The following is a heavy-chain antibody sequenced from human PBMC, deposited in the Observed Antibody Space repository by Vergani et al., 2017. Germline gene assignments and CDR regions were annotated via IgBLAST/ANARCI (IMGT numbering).Heavy chain of an antibody. V-gene: IGHV4-39*01. Sequence: QVQLQESGPGLVKPSETLSLTCTVSGDSVISTDYHRGWIRQPPGKGLEWIGSMDYSGSTSYNPSLESRISISLETPKNQFSLRLNSVTAADTAVYYCASKRGACRAAYCHSYDFWGPGTLVGVSS. D-gene: IGHD2-15*01. CDR3: ASKRGACRAAYCHSYDF. CDR1: GDSVISTDYH. J-gene: IGHJ4*02. CDR2: MDYSGST.